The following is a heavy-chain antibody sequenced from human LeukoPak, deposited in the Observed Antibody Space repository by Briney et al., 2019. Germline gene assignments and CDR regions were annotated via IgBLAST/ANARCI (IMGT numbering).Heavy chain of an antibody. CDR1: GGSISSYY. Sequence: LETLSLTCTVSGGSISSYYWSWIRQPPGKGLEWIGYIYYSGSTNYNPSLKSRVTISVDTSKNQFSLKLSSVTAADTAVYYCARGGGLRYFDWLPTAGLDYWGQGTLVTVSS. CDR3: ARGGGLRYFDWLPTAGLDY. V-gene: IGHV4-59*01. CDR2: IYYSGST. J-gene: IGHJ4*02. D-gene: IGHD3-9*01.